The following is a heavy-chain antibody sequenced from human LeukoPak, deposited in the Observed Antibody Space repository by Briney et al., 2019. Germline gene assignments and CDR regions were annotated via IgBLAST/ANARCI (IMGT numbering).Heavy chain of an antibody. CDR2: IVNSGSRT. Sequence: GGSLRLSCAASGFKFGNYAMSWVRQAPGRGLEWVSGIVNSGSRTYYADSVQGRFTISRNNSQNTLYLQMNSLRAEDTALYYCAKLSDKYCSGGSCYLDYWGQGALVTVSS. CDR3: AKLSDKYCSGGSCYLDY. V-gene: IGHV3-23*01. D-gene: IGHD2-15*01. CDR1: GFKFGNYA. J-gene: IGHJ4*02.